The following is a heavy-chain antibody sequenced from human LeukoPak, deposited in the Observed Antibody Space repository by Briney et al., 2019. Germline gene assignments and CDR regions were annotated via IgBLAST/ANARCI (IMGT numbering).Heavy chain of an antibody. Sequence: SETLSLTCTVSGGSISSYYWSWIRQPPGKGLEWIGYIYTSGSTNYNPSLKSRVNISVDTSKNQFSLKLSSVTAADTAVYYCARQGPVWRYYMDVWGKGTTVTVSS. D-gene: IGHD2-8*01. CDR1: GGSISSYY. J-gene: IGHJ6*03. CDR3: ARQGPVWRYYMDV. CDR2: IYTSGST. V-gene: IGHV4-4*09.